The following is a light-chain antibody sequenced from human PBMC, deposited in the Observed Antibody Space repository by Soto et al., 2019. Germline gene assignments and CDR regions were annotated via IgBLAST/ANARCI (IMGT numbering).Light chain of an antibody. CDR3: QQYYKWPQWT. CDR2: DAS. J-gene: IGKJ1*01. Sequence: EIVLTQSPSTLSLSPGERATLSCRASESLYTYLAWFQQKPGQAPRLLICDASNRATGIPARFSGSGSGTEFTLTITSLQSEDFAVYYCQQYYKWPQWTIGQGTKVDIK. V-gene: IGKV3-11*01. CDR1: ESLYTY.